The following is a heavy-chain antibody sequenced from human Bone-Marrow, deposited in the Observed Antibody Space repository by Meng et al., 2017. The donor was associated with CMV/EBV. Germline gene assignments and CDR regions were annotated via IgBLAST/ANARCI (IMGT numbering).Heavy chain of an antibody. CDR1: GFTYSSYA. CDR3: AKKLYGDYAFDI. V-gene: IGHV3-23*01. Sequence: GGSLRLSCAASGFTYSSYAMNWVRQAPGEGLEWVSSISGGGGSTYYAASVKGRFTISRDNSKNTLYLQMNSLRAEDTAVYSCAKKLYGDYAFDIWGQGTMVTVSS. D-gene: IGHD4-17*01. J-gene: IGHJ3*02. CDR2: ISGGGGST.